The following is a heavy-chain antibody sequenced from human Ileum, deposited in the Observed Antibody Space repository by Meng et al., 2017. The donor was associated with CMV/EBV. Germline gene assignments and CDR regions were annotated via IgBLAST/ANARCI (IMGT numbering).Heavy chain of an antibody. D-gene: IGHD2-15*01. CDR1: GGSIPSGNYY. J-gene: IGHJ4*02. Sequence: QVHLPESGQGLFKPSQTLSLTCTVSGGSIPSGNYYWSWIRQPPGRGLEWIGYIYYSGSPYYKPSLKSRVTISLDTSKNQFSLNLRSVTATDSAVYYCVRQVVAASFDYWGQGALVTVSS. CDR2: IYYSGSP. CDR3: VRQVVAASFDY. V-gene: IGHV4-30-4*08.